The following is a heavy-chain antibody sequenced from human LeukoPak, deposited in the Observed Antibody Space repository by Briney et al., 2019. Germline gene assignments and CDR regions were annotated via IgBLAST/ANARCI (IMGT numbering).Heavy chain of an antibody. V-gene: IGHV3-43*01. J-gene: IGHJ4*02. CDR1: GFTFDDYT. CDR3: SRQAAAGQHFDY. D-gene: IGHD6-13*01. CDR2: ISWDGGST. Sequence: GGSLRLSCAASGFTFDDYTMHWARQAPGKGLEWVSLISWDGGSTYYADSVKGRFTISRDNSKNSLYLQMNSLRTEDTALYYCSRQAAAGQHFDYWGQGTLVTVSS.